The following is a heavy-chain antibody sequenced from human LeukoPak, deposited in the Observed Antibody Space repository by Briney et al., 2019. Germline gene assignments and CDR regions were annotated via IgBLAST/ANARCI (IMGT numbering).Heavy chain of an antibody. CDR2: VFGGGGT. V-gene: IGHV3-53*01. CDR3: ARTYTDNAGYYLY. Sequence: GGSLRLSCAASGLSVSSTFMSWVRQTPGKGLEWVSSVFGGGGTRYADSVMGRFTISRDNSKSTLYLQMNSLRAEDTAVYYCARTYTDNAGYYLYWGQGTLVTVSS. D-gene: IGHD3-22*01. J-gene: IGHJ4*02. CDR1: GLSVSSTF.